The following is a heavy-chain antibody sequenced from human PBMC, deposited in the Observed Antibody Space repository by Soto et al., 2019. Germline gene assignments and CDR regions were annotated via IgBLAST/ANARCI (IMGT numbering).Heavy chain of an antibody. Sequence: GGSLRLSCAASGFTFSSYGMHWVRQAPGKGLEWVGRIRNKTKRYTTDYAASVNGRFTISRDDSENSLHLQMNSLRAEDKAVYSCARDGGVGGSYYLDYWGQGPPVTVSS. J-gene: IGHJ4*02. CDR3: ARDGGVGGSYYLDY. CDR2: IRNKTKRYTT. CDR1: GFTFSSYG. V-gene: IGHV3-72*01. D-gene: IGHD1-26*01.